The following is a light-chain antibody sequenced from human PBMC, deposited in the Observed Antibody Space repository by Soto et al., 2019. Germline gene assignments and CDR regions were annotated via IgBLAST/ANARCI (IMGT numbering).Light chain of an antibody. Sequence: EIVMTQSPATLSVSPGERATLSSRASQSVSSNLAWYQQKPGQAPRLLIYGASTRATGIPARFSGSGSGTEFTLTISSLQSEDFAAYSCQQYNNWPYTFGQGTKLEIK. CDR3: QQYNNWPYT. CDR2: GAS. V-gene: IGKV3-15*01. CDR1: QSVSSN. J-gene: IGKJ2*01.